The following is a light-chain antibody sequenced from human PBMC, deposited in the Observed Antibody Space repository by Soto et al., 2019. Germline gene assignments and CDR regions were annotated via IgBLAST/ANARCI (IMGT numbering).Light chain of an antibody. CDR2: DAS. CDR3: QQGNTFPIT. V-gene: IGKV1-12*01. CDR1: QAVRNH. Sequence: DIQMTQSPSYVSASLGDRVTITCRASQAVRNHLAWYQQKPGKAPVLLIFDASTLQTGVPSRFSGGGSGTDFPLTVSGLQPEDFGTYYCQQGNTFPITFGQVTRLDI. J-gene: IGKJ5*01.